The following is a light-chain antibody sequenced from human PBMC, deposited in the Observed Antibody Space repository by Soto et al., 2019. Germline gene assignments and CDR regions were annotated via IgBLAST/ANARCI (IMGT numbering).Light chain of an antibody. J-gene: IGKJ1*01. CDR1: QSISRL. CDR2: GAS. V-gene: IGKV1-39*01. Sequence: DIQMTQSPSSLSASVGDRVTITCRASQSISRLLNWYQQKQGKAPKLLIYGASTLQSGVPLRFSGSGSGTDFTLTISGLQPEDFATYYCLQSYSTWTFGQGTKVEIK. CDR3: LQSYSTWT.